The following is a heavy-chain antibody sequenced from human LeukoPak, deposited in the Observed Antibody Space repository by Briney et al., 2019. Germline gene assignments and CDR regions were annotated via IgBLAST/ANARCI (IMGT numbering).Heavy chain of an antibody. J-gene: IGHJ4*02. Sequence: GGSLRLSCAASGFTFSGYSMNWVRQAPGKGLEWVSSISSSSSYIYYADSVKGRFTISRDNAKNSLYLQMNSLRAEDTAVYYCAREIYTGTTEGGVHDYWGQGTLVTVSS. CDR1: GFTFSGYS. CDR2: ISSSSSYI. V-gene: IGHV3-21*01. D-gene: IGHD1-1*01. CDR3: AREIYTGTTEGGVHDY.